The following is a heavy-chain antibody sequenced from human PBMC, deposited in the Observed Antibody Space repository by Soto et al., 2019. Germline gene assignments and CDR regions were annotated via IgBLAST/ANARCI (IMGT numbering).Heavy chain of an antibody. CDR1: VYSISSGYY. CDR2: IYHSGST. J-gene: IGHJ6*01. CDR3: ASGIDFYYAMDV. Sequence: TLSLTCAVSVYSISSGYYWGWIRQPPGKGLEWIGSIYHSGSTYYNASLTSRVTISVDTSKNQFSLKRTSATDADTAVYYCASGIDFYYAMDVWGQGTTVTVSS. V-gene: IGHV4-38-2*01.